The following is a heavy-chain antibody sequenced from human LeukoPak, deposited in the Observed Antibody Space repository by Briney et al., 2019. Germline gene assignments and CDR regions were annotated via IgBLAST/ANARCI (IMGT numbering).Heavy chain of an antibody. CDR2: ISSSGSTI. V-gene: IGHV3-48*03. CDR3: AREDYDFWSGYSRRALGY. Sequence: GGSLRLSCAASGFTFSSYEMNWVRQASGKGLEWVSYISSSGSTIYYADSVKGRFTISRDNAKNSLYLQMNSLRAEDTAVYYCAREDYDFWSGYSRRALGYWGQGTLVAVSS. J-gene: IGHJ4*02. D-gene: IGHD3-3*01. CDR1: GFTFSSYE.